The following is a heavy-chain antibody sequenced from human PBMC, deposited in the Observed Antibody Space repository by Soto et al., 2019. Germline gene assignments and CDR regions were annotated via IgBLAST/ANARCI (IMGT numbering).Heavy chain of an antibody. V-gene: IGHV1-3*01. CDR1: GYPFPSFE. CDR2: ISNAGSGNT. J-gene: IGHJ4*02. Sequence: VKVSCKTSGYPFPSFEVHWIRQAPGQRPEWMGGISNAGSGNTKYSQKFQDRLTITGDKRATTVYMALSSLTSEDTATYYCARESNHYQDFFQNWGQGTQVTVSS. D-gene: IGHD2-2*01. CDR3: ARESNHYQDFFQN.